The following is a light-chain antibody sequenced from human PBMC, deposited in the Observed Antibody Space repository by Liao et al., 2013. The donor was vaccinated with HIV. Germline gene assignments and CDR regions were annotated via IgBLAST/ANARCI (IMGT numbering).Light chain of an antibody. V-gene: IGLV3-21*01. Sequence: SYVLTQPPSVSVAPGTTATITCGGINIGTKRVHWYQHKPGQAPVTVISYDSDRPSGIPERFSGSSSGTTVTLTISGVQPEDEADYYCQSADSSGTYVFGTGTKVTVL. CDR1: NIGTKR. CDR3: QSADSSGTYV. J-gene: IGLJ1*01. CDR2: YDS.